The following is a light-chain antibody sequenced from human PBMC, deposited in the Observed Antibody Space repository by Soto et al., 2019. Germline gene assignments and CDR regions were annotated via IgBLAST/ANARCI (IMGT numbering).Light chain of an antibody. CDR3: QQYYDWPIT. CDR2: GAS. V-gene: IGKV3-15*01. J-gene: IGKJ5*01. CDR1: QSISSI. Sequence: EIVLTHSPATLSVAPGERATLSCRASQSISSISAWYQQKPGQAPRLLIYGASTRATGIPARFTGSGSGTEFTLTISSLQSEDFALYYCQQYYDWPITFGQGTRLEI.